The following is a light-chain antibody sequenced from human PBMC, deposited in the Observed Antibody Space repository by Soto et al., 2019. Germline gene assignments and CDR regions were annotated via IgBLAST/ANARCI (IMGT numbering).Light chain of an antibody. Sequence: EIVLTQSPGTLSLSPGERATLSCRASQSDSSSYLAWYQQKPGQAPRLLIYGASSRATGIPDRFSGSGSGTDFTLTISRLEPVDFAVYYCQLYGSSPPVTFGGGTKVEIK. V-gene: IGKV3-20*01. CDR1: QSDSSSY. J-gene: IGKJ4*01. CDR2: GAS. CDR3: QLYGSSPPVT.